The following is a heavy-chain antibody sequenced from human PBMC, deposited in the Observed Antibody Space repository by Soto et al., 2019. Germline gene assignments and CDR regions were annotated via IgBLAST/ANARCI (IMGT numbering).Heavy chain of an antibody. CDR3: ASGRDYIWGTYRYYYYYGMDV. D-gene: IGHD3-16*02. CDR2: INRNGDST. Sequence: AESVRRSYITSGFTFLDFSVSRIRQVLGKGLEWVSGINRNGDSTGYVDSVKGRFTISRDNAKKSLYLQMNSLRAEDTALYYCASGRDYIWGTYRYYYYYGMDVWGQGT. CDR1: GFTFLDFS. V-gene: IGHV3-20*03. J-gene: IGHJ6*02.